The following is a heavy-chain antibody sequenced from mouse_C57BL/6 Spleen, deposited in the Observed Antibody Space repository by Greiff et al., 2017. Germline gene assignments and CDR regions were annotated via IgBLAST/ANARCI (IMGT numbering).Heavy chain of an antibody. J-gene: IGHJ3*01. CDR1: GYTFTSYW. CDR2: IDPNSGGT. Sequence: QVQLQQPGAELVKPGASVKLSCKASGYTFTSYWMHWVKQRPGRGLEWIGRIDPNSGGTKYNEKFKSKATLTVDKPSITAYMQISSLTSEDSAVYYCAGDTDGNYPFAYWGQGTLVTVSA. V-gene: IGHV1-72*01. CDR3: AGDTDGNYPFAY. D-gene: IGHD2-1*01.